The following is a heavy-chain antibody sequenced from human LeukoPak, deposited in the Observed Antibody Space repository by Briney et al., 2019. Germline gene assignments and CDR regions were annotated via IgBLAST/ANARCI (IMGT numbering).Heavy chain of an antibody. CDR1: GFTFSSYS. CDR3: ARGYSSGWHLAFYFDY. V-gene: IGHV3-21*01. D-gene: IGHD6-19*01. Sequence: GGSLRLSCAASGFTFSSYSMNWVRQAPGKGLEWVSSISSSSSYIYYADSVKGRFTISRDNAENSLYLQMNSLRAEDTAVYYCARGYSSGWHLAFYFDYWGQGTLVTVSS. CDR2: ISSSSSYI. J-gene: IGHJ4*02.